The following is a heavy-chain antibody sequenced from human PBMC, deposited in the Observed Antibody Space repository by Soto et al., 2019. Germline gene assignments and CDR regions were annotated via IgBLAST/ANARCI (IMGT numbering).Heavy chain of an antibody. V-gene: IGHV3-9*01. CDR1: GFTFDDYA. Sequence: EVHLVESGGGLVQPGRSLRLSCTASGFTFDDYAMHWVRQVPGKGLEWVSSISWNSGNIVYADSVKGRFTISRDSANNSLYLQMSSLRTEDTALYYCAKGAVTSIFGYFDYWGQGTLDTVSS. CDR3: AKGAVTSIFGYFDY. J-gene: IGHJ4*02. CDR2: ISWNSGNI. D-gene: IGHD3-3*01.